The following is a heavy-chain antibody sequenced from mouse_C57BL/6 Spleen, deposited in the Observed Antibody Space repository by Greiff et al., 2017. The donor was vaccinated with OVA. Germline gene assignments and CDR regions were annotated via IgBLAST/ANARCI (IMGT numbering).Heavy chain of an antibody. CDR3: ARLVTLGYFDY. CDR2: ISYDGSN. V-gene: IGHV3-6*01. CDR1: GYSITSGYY. Sequence: EVQLKESGPGLVKPSQSLSLTCSVTGYSITSGYYWNWIRQSPGNKLEWMGYISYDGSNNYNPSLKNRISITRDTSKNQFFLKLNSVTTEDTATYYCARLVTLGYFDYWGQGTTLTVSS. J-gene: IGHJ2*01. D-gene: IGHD2-2*01.